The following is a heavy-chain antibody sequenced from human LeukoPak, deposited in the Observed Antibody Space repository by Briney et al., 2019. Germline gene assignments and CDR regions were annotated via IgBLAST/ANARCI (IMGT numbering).Heavy chain of an antibody. Sequence: ASVKVSCKASGYTFTNYGIFWVRQAPGQGLEWMGWISAYSGNTNYAQKLQGRVTTTTETSTSTAYMELESLRSGDTAVYYCAISQGSYYDTSGYLGGDYWGQGTLVTVSS. V-gene: IGHV1-18*01. D-gene: IGHD3-22*01. CDR3: AISQGSYYDTSGYLGGDY. CDR2: ISAYSGNT. CDR1: GYTFTNYG. J-gene: IGHJ4*02.